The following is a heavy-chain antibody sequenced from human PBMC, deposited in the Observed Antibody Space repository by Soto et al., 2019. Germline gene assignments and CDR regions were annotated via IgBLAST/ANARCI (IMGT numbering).Heavy chain of an antibody. J-gene: IGHJ3*02. Sequence: GGSLRLSCAASGFNFSSYWMSWVRQAPGKGLEWVANIKQDASEKYYVDSVKGRFTISRDNAKNSLYLQLNSLRAEDTAFYYCARVKMSGGAFDIWGQGTMVTVSS. V-gene: IGHV3-7*01. CDR2: IKQDASEK. CDR3: ARVKMSGGAFDI. CDR1: GFNFSSYW. D-gene: IGHD3-16*01.